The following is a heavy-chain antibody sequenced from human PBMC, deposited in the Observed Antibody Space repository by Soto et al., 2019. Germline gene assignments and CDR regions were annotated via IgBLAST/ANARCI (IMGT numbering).Heavy chain of an antibody. D-gene: IGHD6-13*01. V-gene: IGHV3-72*01. CDR2: SRSRATGYTT. CDR1: GFTFSDHY. Sequence: EVQLVESGGGLVQPGGSLRLSCVASGFTFSDHYMDWVRQAPGKGLEWVGRSRSRATGYTTEYAASVKGRFTISRDDSMNSVSLLMNSLKAEDSAVYYCARDRIPPAGTHYGMDVWGQGTTVTVSS. CDR3: ARDRIPPAGTHYGMDV. J-gene: IGHJ6*02.